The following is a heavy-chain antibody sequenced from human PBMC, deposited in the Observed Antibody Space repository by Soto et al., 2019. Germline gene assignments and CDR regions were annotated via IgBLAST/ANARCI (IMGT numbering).Heavy chain of an antibody. CDR3: AIPSGYYYDSTGYYSLPDY. D-gene: IGHD3-22*01. CDR2: INHSGST. J-gene: IGHJ4*02. CDR1: GGSFSGYY. V-gene: IGHV4-34*01. Sequence: SETLSLTCAVYGGSFSGYYWSWIRQPPGKGLEWIGEINHSGSTNYNPSLKSRVTISVDTSKNQFSLKLSSVTAADTAVYYCAIPSGYYYDSTGYYSLPDYWGQGTLVTVSS.